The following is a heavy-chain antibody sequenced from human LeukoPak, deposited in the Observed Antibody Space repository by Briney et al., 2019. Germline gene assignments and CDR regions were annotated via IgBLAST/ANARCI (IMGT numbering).Heavy chain of an antibody. CDR3: ARYRIAAAASFQHYGMDV. D-gene: IGHD6-13*01. V-gene: IGHV1-8*01. CDR2: MNPNSGNT. CDR1: GYTFTSYD. Sequence: ASVKVSCKASGYTFTSYDINWVRQATGQGLEWMGWMNPNSGNTGYAQKFQGRVTMTRNTSISTAYMELSSLRSEDTAVYYSARYRIAAAASFQHYGMDVWGQGTTVTVSS. J-gene: IGHJ6*02.